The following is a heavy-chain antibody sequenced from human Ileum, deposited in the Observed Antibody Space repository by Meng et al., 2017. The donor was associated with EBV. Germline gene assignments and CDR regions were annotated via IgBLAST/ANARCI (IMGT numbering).Heavy chain of an antibody. J-gene: IGHJ5*02. CDR2: IYYSGRT. Sequence: QRPQPGSGPGTVKPSETLSLTCTGSGGPINSSSYYWGWIRQPPGKGLEWIGSIYYSGRTYYNPSLKSRVTISVDTSKNQFSLKLSSVTAADTAVYYCARPIAAAGWFDPWGQGTLVTVSS. V-gene: IGHV4-39*01. CDR1: GGPINSSSYY. D-gene: IGHD6-13*01. CDR3: ARPIAAAGWFDP.